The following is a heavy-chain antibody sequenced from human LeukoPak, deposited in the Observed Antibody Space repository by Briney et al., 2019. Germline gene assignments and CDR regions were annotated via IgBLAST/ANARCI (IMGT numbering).Heavy chain of an antibody. CDR1: GYTFTSYA. J-gene: IGHJ5*02. Sequence: ASVKVSCKASGYTFTSYAIHWVRQAPGQRLEWMGWINAGNGNTKYSQKFQGRVTITRDTSASTAYMELSSLRSEDTAVYYCARGVAAAGSRLDPWGQGTLITVSS. V-gene: IGHV1-3*01. D-gene: IGHD6-13*01. CDR2: INAGNGNT. CDR3: ARGVAAAGSRLDP.